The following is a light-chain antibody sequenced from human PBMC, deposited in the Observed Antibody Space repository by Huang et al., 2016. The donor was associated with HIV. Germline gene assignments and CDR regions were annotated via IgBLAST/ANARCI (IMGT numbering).Light chain of an antibody. V-gene: IGKV4-1*01. J-gene: IGKJ4*01. CDR3: QQYYITPLT. CDR2: WAS. CDR1: QIISYNSNNTHY. Sequence: DIVMTQSPDSLVVSLGERATINCPSSQIISYNSNNTHYLAWYQQKPGQPPKLLIYWASTREAGVPDRFTGSGSWTDVTFTISSLQAEDVAVYYCQQYYITPLTFGGGTKVEI.